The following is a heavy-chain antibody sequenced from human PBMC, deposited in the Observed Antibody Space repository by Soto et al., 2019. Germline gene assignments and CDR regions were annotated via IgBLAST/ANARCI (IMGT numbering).Heavy chain of an antibody. CDR3: ARPWGQLSTYYYGMDT. D-gene: IGHD3-16*01. Sequence: LRLSCAASGFTFRNYAMHWVRQAPGKGLEWVATISYDGDNKYYTDSVKGPFTISRDNSKNTLYLQMNSLRPEDTAVYYCARPWGQLSTYYYGMDTWGQGTTVTVSS. CDR1: GFTFRNYA. J-gene: IGHJ6*02. V-gene: IGHV3-30-3*01. CDR2: ISYDGDNK.